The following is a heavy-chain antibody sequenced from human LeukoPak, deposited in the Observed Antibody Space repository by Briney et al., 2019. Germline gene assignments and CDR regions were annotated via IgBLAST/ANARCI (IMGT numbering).Heavy chain of an antibody. Sequence: SETLSLTCSVSGGSISSSGYYWGWIRQPPGKGLEWIVSIYYSGSTYYNPSLKSRVTISVDTSKNQFSLKLSSVTAADTAVHYCASVPHSGSSQYYSDYWGQGTLVTVSS. CDR3: ASVPHSGSSQYYSDY. V-gene: IGHV4-39*01. CDR2: IYYSGST. CDR1: GGSISSSGYY. D-gene: IGHD1-26*01. J-gene: IGHJ4*02.